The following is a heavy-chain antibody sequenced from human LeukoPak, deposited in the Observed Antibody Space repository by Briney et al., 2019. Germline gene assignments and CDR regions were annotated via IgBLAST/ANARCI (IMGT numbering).Heavy chain of an antibody. Sequence: RGSLRLSCAASGFSFSSYSMNWVRQAPGKGPEWVSYITSSGTTIYYADSVKGRFTISGDDAKNSLYLQMNSLRADDTAVYYCVRDHLWSFDIWGQGTVVTVSS. D-gene: IGHD2-21*01. CDR2: ITSSGTTI. CDR3: VRDHLWSFDI. J-gene: IGHJ3*02. V-gene: IGHV3-48*04. CDR1: GFSFSSYS.